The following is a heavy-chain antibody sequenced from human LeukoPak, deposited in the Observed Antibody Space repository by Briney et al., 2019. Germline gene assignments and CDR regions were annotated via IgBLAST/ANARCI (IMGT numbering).Heavy chain of an antibody. D-gene: IGHD3-10*01. CDR2: INTDGSST. Sequence: GGSLRLSCAASGFTFSSYWMHWVRQAPGKGLVWVSRINTDGSSTSYADSVKGRFTISRDNAKNTLYLQMNSLRAEDTAVYYCARDGITMVRGVDAFDIWGQGTMVTVSS. V-gene: IGHV3-74*01. CDR1: GFTFSSYW. J-gene: IGHJ3*02. CDR3: ARDGITMVRGVDAFDI.